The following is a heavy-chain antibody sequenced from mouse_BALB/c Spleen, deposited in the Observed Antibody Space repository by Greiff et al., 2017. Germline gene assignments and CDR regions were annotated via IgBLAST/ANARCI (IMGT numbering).Heavy chain of an antibody. D-gene: IGHD1-2*01. CDR1: GFTFSSFG. J-gene: IGHJ4*01. Sequence: EVQLVESGGGLVQPGGSRKLSCAASGFTFSSFGMHWVRQAPEKGLEWVAYISSGSSTIYYADTVKGRFTISRDNTKKTLYLQMSSLRSEDTALYYCARRGYGYGGAMDYWGQGTSVTVSS. V-gene: IGHV5-17*02. CDR3: ARRGYGYGGAMDY. CDR2: ISSGSSTI.